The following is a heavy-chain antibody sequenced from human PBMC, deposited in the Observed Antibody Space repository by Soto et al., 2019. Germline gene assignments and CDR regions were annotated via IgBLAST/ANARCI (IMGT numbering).Heavy chain of an antibody. CDR3: AKDMAHYDFWGNNERALDV. CDR1: GFTFSSYE. V-gene: IGHV3-48*03. CDR2: ISSSGSNI. J-gene: IGHJ6*02. Sequence: GGSLRLSCVDSGFTFSSYEMNWVRQAPGKGLEWVSYISSSGSNIYYADSVKGRFTISRDNAKDSVYLQMSSLRAEDTALYYCAKDMAHYDFWGNNERALDVWGQGTTVTVSS. D-gene: IGHD3-3*01.